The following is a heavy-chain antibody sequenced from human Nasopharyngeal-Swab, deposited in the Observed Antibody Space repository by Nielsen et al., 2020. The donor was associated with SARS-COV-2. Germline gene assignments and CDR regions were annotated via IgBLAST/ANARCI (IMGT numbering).Heavy chain of an antibody. V-gene: IGHV3-21*01. CDR1: GFTFSSYG. Sequence: GESLKISCAASGFTFSSYGMHWVRQAPGKGLEWVSSISSSSSYIYYADSVKGRFTISRDNAKNSLYLQMNSLRAEDTAVYYCARGVMVQGGNGYYYGMDVWGQGTTVTVSS. D-gene: IGHD3-10*01. CDR3: ARGVMVQGGNGYYYGMDV. CDR2: ISSSSSYI. J-gene: IGHJ6*02.